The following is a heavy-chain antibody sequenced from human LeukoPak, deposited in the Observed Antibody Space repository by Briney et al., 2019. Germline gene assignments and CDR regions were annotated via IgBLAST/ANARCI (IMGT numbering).Heavy chain of an antibody. V-gene: IGHV1-2*02. Sequence: ASVKVSCKASGYTFTGYYMHWVRQAPGQGLEWMGWINPNSGGTNYAQKFQGRVTMTRDTSISTAYMELSRLRSDDTAVYYCSGDLGRDIAGAVYYWGQGTLVTVSS. CDR3: SGDLGRDIAGAVYY. CDR2: INPNSGGT. J-gene: IGHJ4*02. CDR1: GYTFTGYY. D-gene: IGHD6-13*01.